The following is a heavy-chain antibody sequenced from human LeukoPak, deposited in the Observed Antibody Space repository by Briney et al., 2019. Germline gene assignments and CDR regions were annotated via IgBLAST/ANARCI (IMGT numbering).Heavy chain of an antibody. CDR2: INHYGRT. V-gene: IGHV4-34*01. CDR1: GGSFSGYY. D-gene: IGHD5-18*01. J-gene: IGHJ5*02. CDR3: ARGRRGYSYGSNWFDP. Sequence: PSETLSLTRAVYGGSFSGYYWSWIRQPPGKGLELIGEINHYGRTNYNPSLKSRVTISVDTSKHQFSLKLSSVTAADTAVYYCARGRRGYSYGSNWFDPWGQGTLVTVSS.